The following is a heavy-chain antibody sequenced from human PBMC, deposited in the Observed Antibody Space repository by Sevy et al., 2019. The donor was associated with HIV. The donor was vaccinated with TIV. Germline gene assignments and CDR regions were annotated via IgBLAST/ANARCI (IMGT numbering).Heavy chain of an antibody. CDR1: GFTFRDNS. V-gene: IGHV3-21*06. J-gene: IGHJ4*02. CDR3: TRADYYDTSASQY. CDR2: ISSASSYR. Sequence: AGSLRLSCAASGFTFRDNSMNWVRQAPGQGLEWVSSISSASSYRKYGDSVKGRFTISRDNAKNLLYLDLNSLRVEDTAVYYCTRADYYDTSASQYWGQGTLVTVSS. D-gene: IGHD3-22*01.